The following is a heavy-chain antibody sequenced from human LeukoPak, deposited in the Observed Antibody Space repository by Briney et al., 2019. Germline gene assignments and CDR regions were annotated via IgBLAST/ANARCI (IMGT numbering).Heavy chain of an antibody. D-gene: IGHD1-26*01. CDR1: GFTFSSYA. CDR3: ARNQIVGATGFDY. J-gene: IGHJ4*02. Sequence: GGSLRLSCAASGFTFSSYAMSWVRQAPGKGLEWVSAISSSSSTIYYADSVKGRFTISRDNAKNSLYLQMNSLRAEDTAVYYCARNQIVGATGFDYWGQGALVTVSS. V-gene: IGHV3-48*01. CDR2: ISSSSSTI.